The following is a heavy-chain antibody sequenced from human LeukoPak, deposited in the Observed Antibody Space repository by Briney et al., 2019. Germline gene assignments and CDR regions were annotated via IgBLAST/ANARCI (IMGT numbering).Heavy chain of an antibody. Sequence: GGSLRLSCAASGFTFSSYWMHWVRQAPGKGPVWVSRINSDGSSTSYADSVKGRFTISRDNAKNTLYLQMNSLRAEDTAVYYCAREMAVAGNPLDYWGQGTLVTVSS. V-gene: IGHV3-74*01. CDR3: AREMAVAGNPLDY. J-gene: IGHJ4*02. CDR1: GFTFSSYW. D-gene: IGHD6-19*01. CDR2: INSDGSST.